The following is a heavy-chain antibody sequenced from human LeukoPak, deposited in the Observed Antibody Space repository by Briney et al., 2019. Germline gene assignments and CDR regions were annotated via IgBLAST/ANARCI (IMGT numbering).Heavy chain of an antibody. J-gene: IGHJ3*02. CDR2: MSSSSSYI. CDR3: ARDKGCSSTSCYVVNAFDI. Sequence: GGSLRLSCAASGFTFSSYSMSWVRQAPGKGLEWVSSMSSSSSYIYYADSVKGRFTISRDNAKNSLYLQMNSLRAEDTAVYYCARDKGCSSTSCYVVNAFDIWGQGTMVTVSS. D-gene: IGHD2-2*01. V-gene: IGHV3-21*01. CDR1: GFTFSSYS.